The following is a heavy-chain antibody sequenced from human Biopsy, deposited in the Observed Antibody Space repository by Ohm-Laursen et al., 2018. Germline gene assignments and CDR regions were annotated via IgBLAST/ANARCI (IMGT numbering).Heavy chain of an antibody. CDR2: INQAGTT. D-gene: IGHD2-15*01. Sequence: GTLSLTCAVFGNTSSDYHWSWIRQPPGKGLEWIGQINQAGTTNYNPSLKSRVSISADASKYDFSLRLTSVTAADTAVYLCGNEVHGRDYWGLGAQVTVSS. CDR3: GNEVHGRDY. CDR1: GNTSSDYH. V-gene: IGHV4-34*08. J-gene: IGHJ4*02.